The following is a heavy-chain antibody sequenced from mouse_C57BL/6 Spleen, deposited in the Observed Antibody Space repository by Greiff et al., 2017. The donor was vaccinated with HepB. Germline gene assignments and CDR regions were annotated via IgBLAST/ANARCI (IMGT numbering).Heavy chain of an antibody. CDR1: GYTFTSYW. D-gene: IGHD2-3*01. CDR2: INPSNGGT. J-gene: IGHJ4*01. CDR3: ARSYDGYYENYAMDY. Sequence: QVHVKQPGTELVKPGASVKLSCKASGYTFTSYWMHWVKQRPGQGLEWIGNINPSNGGTNYNEKFKSKATLTVDKSSSTAYMQLSSLTSEDSAVYYCARSYDGYYENYAMDYWGQGTSVTVSS. V-gene: IGHV1-53*01.